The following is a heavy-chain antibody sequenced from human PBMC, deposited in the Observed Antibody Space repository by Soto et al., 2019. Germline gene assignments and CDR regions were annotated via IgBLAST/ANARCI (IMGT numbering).Heavy chain of an antibody. CDR3: SSSGQLGNGAFDI. J-gene: IGHJ3*02. D-gene: IGHD6-6*01. V-gene: IGHV1-69*12. CDR1: GGTFSSYA. CDR2: IIPIFGTA. Sequence: QVQLVQSGAEVKKPGSSVKVSCKASGGTFSSYAISWVREAPGQGLAWMGGIIPIFGTANYTQKFQGRVTITADESTSSANMEPSSLRSEDTAVYYGSSSGQLGNGAFDIWGQGTMVTVSS.